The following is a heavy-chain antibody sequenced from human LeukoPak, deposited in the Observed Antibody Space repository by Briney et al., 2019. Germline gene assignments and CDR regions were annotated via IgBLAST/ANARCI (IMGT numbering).Heavy chain of an antibody. Sequence: ASVTVSCTASGYTFTSYGISWVRRAPGQGLEWVGWISTYNGNTDYAQKLQGRVTMTTDTSTSTAYMELRSLRSDDTAVYYCARGLAAAKFDYWGQGTLVTVSS. CDR3: ARGLAAAKFDY. D-gene: IGHD6-13*01. V-gene: IGHV1-18*01. J-gene: IGHJ4*02. CDR1: GYTFTSYG. CDR2: ISTYNGNT.